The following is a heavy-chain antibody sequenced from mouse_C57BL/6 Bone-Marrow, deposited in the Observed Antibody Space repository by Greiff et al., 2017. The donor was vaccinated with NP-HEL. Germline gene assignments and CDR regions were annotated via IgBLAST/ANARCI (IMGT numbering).Heavy chain of an antibody. CDR3: ASPYEAWFAY. V-gene: IGHV2-2*01. CDR2: IWSGGST. Sequence: VQLVESGPGLVQPSQSLSITCTVSGFSLTSYGVHWVRQSPGKGLEWLGVIWSGGSTDYNAAFISRLSISKDNSKSQVFFKMNSLQADDTAIYYCASPYEAWFAYWGQGTLVTVSA. CDR1: GFSLTSYG. D-gene: IGHD2-3*01. J-gene: IGHJ3*01.